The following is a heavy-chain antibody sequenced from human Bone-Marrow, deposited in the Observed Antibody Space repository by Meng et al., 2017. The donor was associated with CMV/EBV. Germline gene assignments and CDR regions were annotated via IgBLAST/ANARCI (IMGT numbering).Heavy chain of an antibody. CDR2: INPHSGDT. CDR1: GYTFTAYY. J-gene: IGHJ4*02. V-gene: IGHV1-2*02. CDR3: ARDMYPYYYFAS. Sequence: CNASGYTFTAYYIPWVRQAPGQKLEWMGWINPHSGDTNYAQSFQGRVTMTRDTSISAAYMELTRLRSDDTAMYYCARDMYPYYYFASWGQGTLVTVSS. D-gene: IGHD2-21*01.